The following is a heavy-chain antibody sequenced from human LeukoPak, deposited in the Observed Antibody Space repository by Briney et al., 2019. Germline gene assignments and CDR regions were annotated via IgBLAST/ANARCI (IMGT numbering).Heavy chain of an antibody. J-gene: IGHJ4*02. CDR3: VRLGRNFGYYFFDS. D-gene: IGHD3-22*01. V-gene: IGHV4-34*01. CDR1: GGSFSGYY. CDR2: INHSGIT. Sequence: SETLSLTCAVYGGSFSGYYWSWIRQSSEKGLEWIGEINHSGITNYSPSLKRRLSISIDTSKNQFSLKLSSVTAADTAVYYCVRLGRNFGYYFFDSWAQGTLVTVSS.